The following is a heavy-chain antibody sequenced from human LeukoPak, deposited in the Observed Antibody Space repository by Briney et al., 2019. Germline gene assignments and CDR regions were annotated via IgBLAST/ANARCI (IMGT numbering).Heavy chain of an antibody. D-gene: IGHD6-13*01. Sequence: SETLSLTCTVYGGSISSGGYYWSWIRQHPGKGLEWIGYIYYSGSTYYNPSLKSRVTISVDTSKNQFSLKLSSVTAADTAVYYCAREAAAIYYFDYWGQGTLVTVSS. CDR1: GGSISSGGYY. CDR2: IYYSGST. CDR3: AREAAAIYYFDY. J-gene: IGHJ4*02. V-gene: IGHV4-31*03.